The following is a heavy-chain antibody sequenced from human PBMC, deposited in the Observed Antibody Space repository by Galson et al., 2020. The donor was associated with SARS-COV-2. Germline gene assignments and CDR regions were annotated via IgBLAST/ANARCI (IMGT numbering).Heavy chain of an antibody. Sequence: GESLKISCAGSGFTFENHAMHWVRQAPGKGLEWVAQIFYDGSNKYYLDSVKGRFTISRDNSENTVSLQMDNLRAEDTAVYFCARDGQLSSGWAFDYWGQGTLVTVSS. CDR1: GFTFENHA. CDR3: ARDGQLSSGWAFDY. CDR2: IFYDGSNK. D-gene: IGHD6-19*01. J-gene: IGHJ4*02. V-gene: IGHV3-33*01.